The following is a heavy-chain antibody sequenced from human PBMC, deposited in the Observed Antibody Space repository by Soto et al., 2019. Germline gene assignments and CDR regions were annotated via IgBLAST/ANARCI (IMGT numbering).Heavy chain of an antibody. Sequence: PGGSLRLSCAASGFTFSSYSMNWVRQAPGKGLEWVSSISSSSSYIYYADSVKGRFTISRDNAKNSLYLQMNSLRAEDTAVYYCARDQNPGYSRSWYYFDYWGQGTLVTVSS. CDR3: ARDQNPGYSRSWYYFDY. V-gene: IGHV3-21*01. D-gene: IGHD6-13*01. J-gene: IGHJ4*02. CDR2: ISSSSSYI. CDR1: GFTFSSYS.